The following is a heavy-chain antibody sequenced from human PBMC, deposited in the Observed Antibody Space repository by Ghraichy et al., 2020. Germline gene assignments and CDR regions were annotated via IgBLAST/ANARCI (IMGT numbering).Heavy chain of an antibody. Sequence: GGSLRLSCAASGFTFSSYAMHWVRQAPGKGLEWVAVISYDGSNKYYADSVKGRFTISRDNSKNTLYLQMNSLRAEDTAVYYCARPLGSDILTGYISDWGQGTLVTVSS. CDR3: ARPLGSDILTGYISD. V-gene: IGHV3-30*04. J-gene: IGHJ4*02. CDR2: ISYDGSNK. D-gene: IGHD3-9*01. CDR1: GFTFSSYA.